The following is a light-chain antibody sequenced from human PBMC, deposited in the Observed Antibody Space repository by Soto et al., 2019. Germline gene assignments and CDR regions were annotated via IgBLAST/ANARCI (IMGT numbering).Light chain of an antibody. CDR1: SSDVGSYNY. J-gene: IGLJ2*01. Sequence: QSALTQPASVSGSPGQSITISCTGTSSDVGSYNYVSWYQQYPGKAPKLMIYEVSNRPSGVSNRFSGSRSGNTASLSISGLQAEDEADYYCSSYTRSSTHVVFGGGTKLIVL. CDR3: SSYTRSSTHVV. CDR2: EVS. V-gene: IGLV2-14*01.